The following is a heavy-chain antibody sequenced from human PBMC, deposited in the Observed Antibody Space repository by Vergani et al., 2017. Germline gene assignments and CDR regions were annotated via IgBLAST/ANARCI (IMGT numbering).Heavy chain of an antibody. CDR1: GFTFSSYV. Sequence: EVQLLESGGGLVQPGGSLRLSCAASGFTFSSYVMSWVRQAPGQGLEWVSRISGSGSGTYYADSVKGRFTISRDNSKKTLYLDMNSLRAEDTAVYYCARGYNSDWIWSWFDPWGQGTLVTVSA. D-gene: IGHD6-19*01. CDR2: ISGSGSGT. J-gene: IGHJ5*02. CDR3: ARGYNSDWIWSWFDP. V-gene: IGHV3-23*01.